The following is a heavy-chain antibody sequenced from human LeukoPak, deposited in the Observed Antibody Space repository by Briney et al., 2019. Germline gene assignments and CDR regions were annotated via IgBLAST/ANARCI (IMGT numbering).Heavy chain of an antibody. J-gene: IGHJ4*02. V-gene: IGHV4-59*01. CDR3: TKVGLSGLFDY. Sequence: SETLSLTCTVSGGSISSYYWSWIRQSPGNGLEWIGYIYYDGSTDYNPSLKSRVTMSIDTSRSQFSLKLNSVTAADTAVYYCTKVGLSGLFDYWGQGALVTVSS. CDR1: GGSISSYY. D-gene: IGHD3-10*01. CDR2: IYYDGST.